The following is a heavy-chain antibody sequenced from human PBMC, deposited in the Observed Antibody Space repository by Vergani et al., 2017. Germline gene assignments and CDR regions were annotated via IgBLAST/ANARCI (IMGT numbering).Heavy chain of an antibody. CDR1: GGSFTSYH. J-gene: IGHJ6*03. CDR3: ARGPDTYYDFWSGYYRVDYYYMDV. D-gene: IGHD3-3*01. CDR2: IDHTGRP. Sequence: QVQLQQWGGGLLKPSETLSLTCVVNGGSFTSYHWTWIRQSPGEGLEWVGDIDHTGRPDYNPSLKSRLTMSVDKSRNQFSLTLNSVTATDTAVYYCARGPDTYYDFWSGYYRVDYYYMDVWGKGTTVTVSS. V-gene: IGHV4-34*01.